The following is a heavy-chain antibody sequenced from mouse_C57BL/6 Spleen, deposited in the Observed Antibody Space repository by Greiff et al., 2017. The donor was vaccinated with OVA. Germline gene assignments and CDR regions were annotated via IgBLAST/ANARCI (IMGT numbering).Heavy chain of an antibody. D-gene: IGHD2-4*01. J-gene: IGHJ3*01. CDR2: IYPGSGST. CDR1: GYTFTSYW. Sequence: VQLQQPGAELVKPGASVKMSCKASGYTFTSYWITWVKQRPGQGLEWIGDIYPGSGSTNYNEKFKSKATLTVDTSSSTAYMQLSSLTSEDSAVYYCARMGIYYDYDGGAYWGQGTLVTVSA. CDR3: ARMGIYYDYDGGAY. V-gene: IGHV1-55*01.